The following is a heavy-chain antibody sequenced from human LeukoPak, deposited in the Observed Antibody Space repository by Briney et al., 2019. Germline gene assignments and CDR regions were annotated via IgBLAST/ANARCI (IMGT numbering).Heavy chain of an antibody. CDR1: GGSISSSSYY. J-gene: IGHJ4*02. Sequence: SETLSLTCTVSGGSISSSSYYWGWIRQPPGKGLEWIGSIYYSGSTYYNPSLKSRVTISVDTSKNQLSLKLSSVTAADTAVYYCARDGDVDTAMVHWGQGTLVTVSS. V-gene: IGHV4-39*07. CDR2: IYYSGST. CDR3: ARDGDVDTAMVH. D-gene: IGHD5-18*01.